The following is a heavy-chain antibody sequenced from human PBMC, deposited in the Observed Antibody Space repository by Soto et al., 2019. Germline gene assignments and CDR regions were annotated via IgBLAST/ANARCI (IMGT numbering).Heavy chain of an antibody. CDR1: GGTFSSYA. D-gene: IGHD1-26*01. CDR3: ARGLSGSSRYDAFDI. J-gene: IGHJ3*02. Sequence: GASVKVSCKASGGTFSSYAISWVRQAPGQGLEWMGGIIPIFGTANYAQKFQGRVTITADESTSTAYMELSSLRSEDTAVYYCARGLSGSSRYDAFDIWGQGTMVTVSS. V-gene: IGHV1-69*13. CDR2: IIPIFGTA.